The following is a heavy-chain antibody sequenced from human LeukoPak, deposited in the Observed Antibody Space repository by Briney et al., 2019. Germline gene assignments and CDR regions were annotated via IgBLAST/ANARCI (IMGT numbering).Heavy chain of an antibody. CDR1: GFTFSSNW. CDR3: ARDEHGSTDY. Sequence: GGSLRLSCVASGFTFSSNWMHWVRHAPGKGLVGVSHISSDANHKRYADSVKGRFTVARDNAKNTLYLQMNSLRVEDTAVYYCARDEHGSTDYWGQGTLVTVSS. CDR2: ISSDANHK. V-gene: IGHV3-74*01. D-gene: IGHD3-10*01. J-gene: IGHJ4*02.